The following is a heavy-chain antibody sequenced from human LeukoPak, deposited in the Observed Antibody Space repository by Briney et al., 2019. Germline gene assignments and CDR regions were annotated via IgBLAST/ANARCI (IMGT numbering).Heavy chain of an antibody. Sequence: PGGSLRLSCAASGFTFSNYGMHWVRQAPGKGLEYVSAITGNGGSTFYADSVKGRFTISRDNSKNTLYLQMGSLRAEDTAVYYCARSVAWGGGGHYHDCWDQGTLVTVSS. CDR3: ARSVAWGGGGHYHDC. D-gene: IGHD2-21*01. CDR2: ITGNGGST. V-gene: IGHV3-64*02. CDR1: GFTFSNYG. J-gene: IGHJ4*02.